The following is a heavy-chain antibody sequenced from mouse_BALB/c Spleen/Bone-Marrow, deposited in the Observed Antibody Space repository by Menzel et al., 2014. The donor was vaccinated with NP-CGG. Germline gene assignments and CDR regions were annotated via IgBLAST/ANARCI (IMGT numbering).Heavy chain of an antibody. CDR2: ISSGSSTI. D-gene: IGHD1-1*01. V-gene: IGHV5-17*02. J-gene: IGHJ2*01. CDR1: GFTFSSFG. CDR3: ARSRFPDYGSSPFDY. Sequence: EVQGVESGGGLVQPGGSRKLSCAASGFTFSSFGMHWVRQAPEKGLEWVAYISSGSSTIYYADTVKGRFTISRDNPKNILFLQMTSLRSGDTAMYYCARSRFPDYGSSPFDYWGQGTTLTVS.